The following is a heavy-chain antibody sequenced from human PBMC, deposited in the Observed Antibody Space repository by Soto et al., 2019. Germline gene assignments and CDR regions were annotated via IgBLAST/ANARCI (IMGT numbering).Heavy chain of an antibody. CDR1: GGSIRSYY. V-gene: IGHV4-59*01. Sequence: QVQLQESGPGLVKPSETLSLTCTVSGGSIRSYYWSWIRQPPGKGLEWIGYIYYSGSTNYNPSLKSRVTISVDTSKNQFSLKLSSVTAADTAVYYCARRYGGNFDYWGQGTLVTVS. CDR2: IYYSGST. J-gene: IGHJ4*02. D-gene: IGHD1-26*01. CDR3: ARRYGGNFDY.